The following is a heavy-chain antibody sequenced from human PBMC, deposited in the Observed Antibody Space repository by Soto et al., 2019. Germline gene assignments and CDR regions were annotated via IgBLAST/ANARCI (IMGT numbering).Heavy chain of an antibody. D-gene: IGHD6-13*01. CDR1: GYTFTSYD. Sequence: ASVKVSCKASGYTFTSYDINWVRQATGQGLEWMGWMNPNSGNTGYAQKFQGRVTMTRNTSISTAYMELSSLRSEDKAVYYCASGYSRSGWIQYYYYGMDVWGQGNTVTV. CDR2: MNPNSGNT. CDR3: ASGYSRSGWIQYYYYGMDV. J-gene: IGHJ6*02. V-gene: IGHV1-8*01.